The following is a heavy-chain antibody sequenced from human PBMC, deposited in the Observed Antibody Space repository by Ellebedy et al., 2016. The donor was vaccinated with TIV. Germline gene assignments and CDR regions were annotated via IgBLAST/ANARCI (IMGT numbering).Heavy chain of an antibody. D-gene: IGHD6-19*01. Sequence: GESLKISCGASGFSFSNYAMNWVRQAPGQGLEWVAAFSGSGDSTTYADSVKGRFTISRDNSKNTVYVQMNSLRAEDTAVYYCARDSVAGHFDYWGQGTLVTVSS. CDR1: GFSFSNYA. V-gene: IGHV3-23*01. J-gene: IGHJ4*02. CDR2: FSGSGDST. CDR3: ARDSVAGHFDY.